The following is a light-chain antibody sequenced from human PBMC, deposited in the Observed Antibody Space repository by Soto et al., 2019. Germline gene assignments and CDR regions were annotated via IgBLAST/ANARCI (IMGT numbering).Light chain of an antibody. J-gene: IGKJ5*01. Sequence: IVLTQSPDSLGVSLGARATISCRSSQSLLHGSDNRNNLTWFQHKPGQPPVLLVYWASTRESGVPDRFSGSGSVTDFTLAITSLRAEDVSVYYCQQYHTLPIPFGQGTRLDIK. CDR2: WAS. CDR1: QSLLHGSDNRNN. V-gene: IGKV4-1*01. CDR3: QQYHTLPIP.